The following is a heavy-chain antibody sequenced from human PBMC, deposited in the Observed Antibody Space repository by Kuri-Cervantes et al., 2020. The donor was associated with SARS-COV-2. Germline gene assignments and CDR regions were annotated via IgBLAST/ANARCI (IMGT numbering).Heavy chain of an antibody. CDR1: GFTFSGHW. V-gene: IGHV3-74*01. CDR2: INPDGSYT. D-gene: IGHD4-11*01. CDR3: AREPDYSNYYYYDMDV. J-gene: IGHJ6*02. Sequence: GGSLRLSCAASGFTFSGHWIHWVRQAPGKGLVWVSRINPDGSYTNNADSVKGRFTLSRDNAKNMLFLQMNSLRAEDTAVYYCAREPDYSNYYYYDMDVWGQGTTVTVSS.